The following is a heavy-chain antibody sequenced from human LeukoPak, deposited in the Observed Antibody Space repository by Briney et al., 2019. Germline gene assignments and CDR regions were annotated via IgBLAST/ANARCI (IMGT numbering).Heavy chain of an antibody. CDR1: DGSISRYF. CDR2: MYTSGST. J-gene: IGHJ4*02. V-gene: IGHV4-4*07. Sequence: SETLSLTCTVSDGSISRYFWSWIRQPAGKGLKWIGRMYTSGSTNYNPSLKSRVTMSVDTSKNLFSLKLSSVTAADTAVYYCARDSHPSGGSYFDFWGQGILVTVSS. CDR3: ARDSHPSGGSYFDF. D-gene: IGHD3-16*01.